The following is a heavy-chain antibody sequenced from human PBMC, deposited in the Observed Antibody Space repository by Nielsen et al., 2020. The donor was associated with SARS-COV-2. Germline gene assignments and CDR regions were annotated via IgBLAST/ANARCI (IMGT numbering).Heavy chain of an antibody. CDR3: ARGWPRGYSYGYGGDVGY. CDR1: GFTFSSYS. CDR2: ISSSSSYI. J-gene: IGHJ4*02. D-gene: IGHD5-18*01. V-gene: IGHV3-21*01. Sequence: GESLKISCAASGFTFSSYSMNWVRQAPGKGLEWVSSISSSSSYIYYADSVKGRFTISRDNAKNSLYLQMNSLRAEDTAVYYCARGWPRGYSYGYGGDVGYWGQGTLVTVSS.